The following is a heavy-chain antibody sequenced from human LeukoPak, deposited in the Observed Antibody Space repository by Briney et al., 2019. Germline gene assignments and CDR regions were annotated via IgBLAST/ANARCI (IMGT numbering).Heavy chain of an antibody. Sequence: SETLSLTCAVYGGSFSGYYWSWIRQPPGKGLEWIGEINHSGSTNYNPSLKSRVTISVDTSKNQFSLKLSSVTAADTAVYYCARGPQWLALYYYHGMDVWGQGTTVTVSS. V-gene: IGHV4-34*01. CDR1: GGSFSGYY. J-gene: IGHJ6*02. D-gene: IGHD6-19*01. CDR3: ARGPQWLALYYYHGMDV. CDR2: INHSGST.